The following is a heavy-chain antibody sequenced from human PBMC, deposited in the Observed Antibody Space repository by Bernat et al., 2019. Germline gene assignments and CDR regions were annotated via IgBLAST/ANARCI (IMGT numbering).Heavy chain of an antibody. CDR2: IYYSGST. CDR3: ARGNDFWSGYYGGYYFDY. V-gene: IGHV4-39*01. CDR1: GGSISSSSYY. D-gene: IGHD3-3*01. J-gene: IGHJ4*02. Sequence: QLQLQESGPGLVKPSETLSLTCTVSGGSISSSSYYWGWIRQPPGKGLEWIGSIYYSGSTYYNPSLKSRVTISGDTSKNQFSLKLSSVTAADTAVYYCARGNDFWSGYYGGYYFDYWGQGTLVTVSS.